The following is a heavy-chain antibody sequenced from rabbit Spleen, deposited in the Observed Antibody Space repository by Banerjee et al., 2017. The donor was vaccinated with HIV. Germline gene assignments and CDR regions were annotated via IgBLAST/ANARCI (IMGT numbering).Heavy chain of an antibody. V-gene: IGHV1S45*01. D-gene: IGHD1-1*01. CDR3: ARDLVGVIGWNFYL. J-gene: IGHJ4*01. CDR1: GFDLNKYYY. CDR2: ISTRTGNT. Sequence: QEQLEESGGGLVKPEGSLTLTCKASGFDLNKYYYMYWVRQAPGKGLEWIGFISTRTGNTYYGSWAKGRFTISKTSSTTVTLQMTSLTAADTATYFCARDLVGVIGWNFYLWGPGTLVTVS.